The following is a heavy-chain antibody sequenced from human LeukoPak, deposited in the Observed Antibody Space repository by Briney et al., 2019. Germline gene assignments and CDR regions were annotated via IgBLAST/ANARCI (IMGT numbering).Heavy chain of an antibody. CDR3: ARTDSDGHYDY. CDR2: LYSGGSI. V-gene: IGHV3-66*01. Sequence: GGSLRLSCAASGLTVSSNYMTWVRQAPGKGLEWVSILYSGGSIYYADSVKDRFSITRDKSKNTFYLQMNSLRAEDTAVYYYARTDSDGHYDYWGQGTLVTVSS. CDR1: GLTVSSNY. D-gene: IGHD1-26*01. J-gene: IGHJ4*02.